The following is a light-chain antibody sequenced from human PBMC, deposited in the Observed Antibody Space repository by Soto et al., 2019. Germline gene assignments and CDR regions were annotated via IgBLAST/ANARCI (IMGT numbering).Light chain of an antibody. CDR2: AAS. V-gene: IGKV1-8*01. CDR1: QGISSY. Sequence: AIRMTQSPSSFSASTGDRITITCRASQGISSYLAWYQQKPGKAPKLLIYAASTLQSGVPSRFSGSGSGTDYTLTISCLQSEDFATYYSQQYYSYPFTFGPGTIVDIK. CDR3: QQYYSYPFT. J-gene: IGKJ3*01.